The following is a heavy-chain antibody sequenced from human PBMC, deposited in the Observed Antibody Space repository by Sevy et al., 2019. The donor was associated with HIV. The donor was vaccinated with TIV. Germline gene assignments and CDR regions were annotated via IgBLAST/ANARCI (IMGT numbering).Heavy chain of an antibody. Sequence: SGPTLVKPTQTLTLTCTFSGFSLTTSGVGVGWIRQPPGKALEWLALIYWDDDKRYSPSLKSRLTITKDTSKNQVVLTMTNMDPVDTATYYCAPRPDNYDILTGYFPNWFDPWGQGTLVTVSS. D-gene: IGHD3-9*01. CDR1: GFSLTTSGVG. CDR3: APRPDNYDILTGYFPNWFDP. V-gene: IGHV2-5*02. J-gene: IGHJ5*02. CDR2: IYWDDDK.